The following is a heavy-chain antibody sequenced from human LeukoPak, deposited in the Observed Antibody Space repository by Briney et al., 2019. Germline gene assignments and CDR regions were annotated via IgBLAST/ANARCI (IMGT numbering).Heavy chain of an antibody. Sequence: GGSLRLSCAASGFTFSRYSMDWVRQAPGKGLEWVSYISSSSSTIYYADSVKGRFTISRDNAKNSLYLQMNSLRDEDTAVYYCARGSYGDSDYWGQGTLVTVSS. V-gene: IGHV3-48*02. J-gene: IGHJ4*02. CDR3: ARGSYGDSDY. CDR1: GFTFSRYS. D-gene: IGHD4-17*01. CDR2: ISSSSSTI.